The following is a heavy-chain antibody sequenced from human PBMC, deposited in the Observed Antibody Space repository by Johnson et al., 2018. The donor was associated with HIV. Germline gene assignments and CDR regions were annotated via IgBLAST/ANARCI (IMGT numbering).Heavy chain of an antibody. CDR3: ARGVGDGYNLSAFDI. J-gene: IGHJ3*02. CDR2: IRYDGSNK. Sequence: QVQLVESGGGVVQPGGSLRLSCAASGFTFSSYGMHWVRQAPGKGLEWVAFIRYDGSNKYYADSVKGRFTISRDNSKNTLYLQMNSLRAEDTAVYYCARGVGDGYNLSAFDIWGQGTMVTVSS. D-gene: IGHD5-24*01. V-gene: IGHV3-30*02. CDR1: GFTFSSYG.